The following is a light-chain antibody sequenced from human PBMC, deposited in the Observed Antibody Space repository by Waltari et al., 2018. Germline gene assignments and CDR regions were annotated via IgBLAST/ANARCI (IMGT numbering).Light chain of an antibody. Sequence: EIVLTQSPGTLSLSPGERATLSCRASQSVSSYLAWYQQKPGQAPRLLIYGASSRPTGIPDRFSGSGSGTDFTLTISRLEPEDFAVYYCQQYASSFTFGPGTKVDI. CDR1: QSVSSY. J-gene: IGKJ3*01. CDR3: QQYASSFT. CDR2: GAS. V-gene: IGKV3-20*01.